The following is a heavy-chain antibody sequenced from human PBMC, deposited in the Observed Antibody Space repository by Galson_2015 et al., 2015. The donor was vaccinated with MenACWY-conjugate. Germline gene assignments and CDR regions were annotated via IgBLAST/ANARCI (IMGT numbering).Heavy chain of an antibody. D-gene: IGHD4-23*01. CDR1: EGTFSTYT. CDR3: AREGGSNEYGGDSADY. V-gene: IGHV1-69*06. CDR2: IIPIFSKA. Sequence: SVKVSCKASEGTFSTYTFSWVRQAPGKGLEWMGGIIPIFSKANYAQNFQGRLTITADKSTSTAYMELSGLRSEDTAVYYCAREGGSNEYGGDSADYWGQGTLVTVSS. J-gene: IGHJ4*02.